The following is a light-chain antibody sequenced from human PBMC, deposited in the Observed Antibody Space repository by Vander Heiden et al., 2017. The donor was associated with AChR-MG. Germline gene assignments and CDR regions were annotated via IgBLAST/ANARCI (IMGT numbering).Light chain of an antibody. J-gene: IGKJ1*01. CDR1: QSLLNRDGKTY. CDR2: EVS. CDR3: MQGLPSWT. Sequence: EIVMTQTPLSLSVTPGQPASISCKSSQSLLNRDGKTYLSWYLQKPGQSPQLLIYEVSRRFYGVPDRFSGSGSGKHFTFHSSRVENGDVGVYYCMQGLPSWTFGQGTKVEIK. V-gene: IGKV2-29*02.